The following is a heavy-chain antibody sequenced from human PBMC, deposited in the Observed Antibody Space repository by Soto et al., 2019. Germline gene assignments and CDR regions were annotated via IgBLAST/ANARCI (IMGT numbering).Heavy chain of an antibody. V-gene: IGHV1-18*01. CDR1: GYTFTSYG. D-gene: IGHD4-17*01. CDR3: ARDGLRLKPDPDYGDYVYFDY. CDR2: ISAYNGNT. J-gene: IGHJ4*02. Sequence: QVQLVQSGAEVKKPGASVKVSCKASGYTFTSYGISWVRQAPGQGLEWMGWISAYNGNTNYAQKVQGSVTLTTATSTSTAYMELRSLRSDDTAVYYCARDGLRLKPDPDYGDYVYFDYWGQGTLVTVSS.